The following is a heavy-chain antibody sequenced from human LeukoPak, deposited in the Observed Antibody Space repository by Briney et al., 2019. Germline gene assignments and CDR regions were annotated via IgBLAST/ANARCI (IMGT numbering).Heavy chain of an antibody. Sequence: GGSLRLSCAASGFTFSSYSMNWVRQAPGKGLEWVSYISSSSSTIYYADSVKGRFTISRDNAKNSLYLQMNSLRAEDTAVYYCLQGYSYGQGAFDIWGQGTMVTVSS. J-gene: IGHJ3*02. CDR3: LQGYSYGQGAFDI. CDR2: ISSSSSTI. CDR1: GFTFSSYS. V-gene: IGHV3-48*01. D-gene: IGHD5-18*01.